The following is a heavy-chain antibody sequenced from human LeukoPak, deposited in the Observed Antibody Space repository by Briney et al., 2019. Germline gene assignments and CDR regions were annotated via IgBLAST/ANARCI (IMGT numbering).Heavy chain of an antibody. D-gene: IGHD3-22*01. Sequence: PGGSLRLSCAASGFTFDDYAMHWVRQAPGKGLEWVSGISWNSGSIGYADSVKGRFTISRDNAKNSLYLQMNSLRAEDTALYYCTRLYIFNYDGSRPHAFDIWGQGTMVTVSS. CDR1: GFTFDDYA. CDR2: ISWNSGSI. J-gene: IGHJ3*02. CDR3: TRLYIFNYDGSRPHAFDI. V-gene: IGHV3-9*01.